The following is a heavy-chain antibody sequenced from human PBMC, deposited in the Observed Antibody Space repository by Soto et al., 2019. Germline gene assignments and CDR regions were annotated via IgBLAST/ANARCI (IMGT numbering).Heavy chain of an antibody. CDR1: GFTFSDYY. V-gene: IGHV3-11*01. CDR2: IGDSGDSK. Sequence: QVQLVESGGGLVKPGGSLRLSCAASGFTFSDYYMSWIRQAPGKGLEWISYIGDSGDSKYYADSVKGRVTISRDNAKKSLYLQLNSLRAEDTAVYHCARGPRGYSGYSDFWGQGTLVTVSS. D-gene: IGHD5-12*01. J-gene: IGHJ4*02. CDR3: ARGPRGYSGYSDF.